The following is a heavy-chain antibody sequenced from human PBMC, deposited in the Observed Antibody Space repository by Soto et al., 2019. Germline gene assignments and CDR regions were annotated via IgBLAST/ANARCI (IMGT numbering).Heavy chain of an antibody. D-gene: IGHD3-22*01. CDR1: GFTFSNAW. J-gene: IGHJ4*02. V-gene: IGHV3-15*01. CDR2: IKSKTDGGTT. Sequence: EVQLVESGGGLVKPGGSLRLSCAASGFTFSNAWMSWVRQAPWKGLEWVGRIKSKTDGGTTDYAAPVKGRFTISRDDSKNTLYLQMNNLKTEDTAVYYCTTDSHYSDSSGYYIGDYWGQGTLVTVSS. CDR3: TTDSHYSDSSGYYIGDY.